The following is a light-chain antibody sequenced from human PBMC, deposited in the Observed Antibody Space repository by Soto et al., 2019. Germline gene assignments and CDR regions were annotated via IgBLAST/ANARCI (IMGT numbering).Light chain of an antibody. Sequence: DIVLTQSPGTLSLSPGDRATLSCRASQSVSNYVAWYQQRPGQAPRLLIYDASNRATGIPARFSGSGSGTDFTLTISSLETEDFAVYYCQQRSHGLTFGGGTKVEIK. J-gene: IGKJ4*01. CDR1: QSVSNY. V-gene: IGKV3-11*01. CDR3: QQRSHGLT. CDR2: DAS.